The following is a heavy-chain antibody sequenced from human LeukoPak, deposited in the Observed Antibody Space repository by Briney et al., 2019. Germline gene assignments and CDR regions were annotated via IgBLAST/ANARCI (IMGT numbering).Heavy chain of an antibody. CDR2: INHSGST. J-gene: IGHJ6*03. V-gene: IGHV4-34*01. D-gene: IGHD1-26*01. CDR1: GGSFSGYY. Sequence: SETLSLTCAVYGGSFSGYYWSWIRQPPGKGLEWIGEINHSGSTNYNPSLKSRVTISVDTSKNQFSLKLSSVTAADTAVYYCARVRGSAPGYYYYMDVWGKGTTVTVSS. CDR3: ARVRGSAPGYYYYMDV.